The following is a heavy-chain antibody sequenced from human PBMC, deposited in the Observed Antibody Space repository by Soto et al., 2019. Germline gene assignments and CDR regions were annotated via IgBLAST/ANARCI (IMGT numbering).Heavy chain of an antibody. CDR3: ARDRQRGYCTGGDCYSYFDY. V-gene: IGHV4-34*01. CDR1: GGPFSGYY. Sequence: QVQLQQWGAGLLKPSETLFLTCAIYGGPFSGYYWNWIRQPPGKGLEWIGEINHGGSTNYNPSLKSRVTMSVDTSRNQFSLRLSSVTAADTAVYYCARDRQRGYCTGGDCYSYFDYWGQGTQVIVSS. J-gene: IGHJ4*02. D-gene: IGHD2-8*02. CDR2: INHGGST.